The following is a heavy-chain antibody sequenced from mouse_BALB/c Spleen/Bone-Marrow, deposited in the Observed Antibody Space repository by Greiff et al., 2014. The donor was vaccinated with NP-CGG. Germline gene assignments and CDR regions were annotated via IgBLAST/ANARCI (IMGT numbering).Heavy chain of an antibody. D-gene: IGHD1-1*01. CDR2: LNPDSSTI. CDR1: GFDFSRYW. Sequence: VQLQQSGGGLVQPGGSLKLSCAASGFDFSRYWMSWVRQAPGKGPEWIGQLNPDSSTINYTPTLKDKFIISRDNDKNTLYLQMSKVRSEDTALYYCARLSYYARFAYWGQGTLVTVSA. CDR3: ARLSYYARFAY. J-gene: IGHJ3*01. V-gene: IGHV4-1*02.